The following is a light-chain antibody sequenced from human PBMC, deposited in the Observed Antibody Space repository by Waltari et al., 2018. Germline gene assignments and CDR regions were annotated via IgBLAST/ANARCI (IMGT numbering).Light chain of an antibody. CDR1: ALAIKD. Sequence: SNDLTQPPSVSVSPGQTATITCFGDALAIKDSFWYQQKSGQTPVLVIYEDKKRPSGIPERFSGSRSGTTATLTISGAQVEDEADYYCYSADTSGYHNVFGSGTKVTVL. J-gene: IGLJ6*01. CDR3: YSADTSGYHNV. V-gene: IGLV3-10*01. CDR2: EDK.